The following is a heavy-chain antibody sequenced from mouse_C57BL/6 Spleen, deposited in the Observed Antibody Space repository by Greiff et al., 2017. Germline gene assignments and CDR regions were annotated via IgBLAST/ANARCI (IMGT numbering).Heavy chain of an antibody. CDR3: ARKDDYAMDY. V-gene: IGHV5-17*01. CDR1: GFTFSDYG. CDR2: ISSGSSTI. J-gene: IGHJ4*01. Sequence: EVHLVESGGGLVKPGGSLKLSCAASGFTFSDYGMHWVRQAPEKGLEWVAYISSGSSTIYYADTVTGRFTISRDTAKNTLFLQMTSLRSEETAMYYCARKDDYAMDYWGQGTSVTVSS.